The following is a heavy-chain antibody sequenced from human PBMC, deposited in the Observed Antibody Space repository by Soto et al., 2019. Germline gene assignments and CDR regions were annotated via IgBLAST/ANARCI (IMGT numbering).Heavy chain of an antibody. CDR2: IYAAGHT. Sequence: GGSLRLSCEASGFTVGTNYNSWVRQSPGKGLEWVSVIYAAGHTYYPDSVKGRFTISRDKSLNTVSLQMSSLRVDDTAVYYCARAIVTPGTYYIDVWGKGTTVTVSS. D-gene: IGHD4-4*01. CDR3: ARAIVTPGTYYIDV. V-gene: IGHV3-66*01. CDR1: GFTVGTNY. J-gene: IGHJ6*03.